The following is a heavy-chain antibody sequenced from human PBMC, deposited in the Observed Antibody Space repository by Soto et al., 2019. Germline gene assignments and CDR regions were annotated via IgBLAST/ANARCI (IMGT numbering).Heavy chain of an antibody. CDR2: ISWNSGGI. J-gene: IGHJ6*02. V-gene: IGHV3-9*01. D-gene: IGHD6-13*01. CDR3: TKGPRMGIAAAGTVYYYYYGMDV. CDR1: GFTFDDYA. Sequence: PPGGSLRLSCAASGFTFDDYAMHWVRQAPGKGLEWVSGISWNSGGIGYADSVKGRFTISRDNAKNSLYLQMNSLRAEDTALYYCTKGPRMGIAAAGTVYYYYYGMDVWGQGTTVTVSS.